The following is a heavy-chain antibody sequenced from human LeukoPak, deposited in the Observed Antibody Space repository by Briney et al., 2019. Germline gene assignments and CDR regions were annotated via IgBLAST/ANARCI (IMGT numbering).Heavy chain of an antibody. J-gene: IGHJ4*02. CDR1: GFTFKRYA. CDR3: AKEGPQRHTDFDS. Sequence: QTGGSLRLSCAASGFTFKRYAMSWVRQAPGKGPEWVSAISESGSDTFYADSVEDRFTISRDNSKNNLFLQMNSLRTEDTAVYYCAKEGPQRHTDFDSWGQGTLVTVSS. CDR2: ISESGSDT. V-gene: IGHV3-23*01. D-gene: IGHD1-1*01.